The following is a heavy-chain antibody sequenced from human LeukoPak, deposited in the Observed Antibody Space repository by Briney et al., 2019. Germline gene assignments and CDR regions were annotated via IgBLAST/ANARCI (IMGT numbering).Heavy chain of an antibody. CDR1: GFTFSTYW. D-gene: IGHD3-10*01. Sequence: PGGSLRLSCAASGFTFSTYWLSWVRQTPGKGLEWVANINEDGSEKYYADSVKGRFTISRDNSKNTLYLQMNSLRAEDTAVYYCAKGSPMRYFDLWGRGTLVTVSS. J-gene: IGHJ2*01. V-gene: IGHV3-7*05. CDR2: INEDGSEK. CDR3: AKGSPMRYFDL.